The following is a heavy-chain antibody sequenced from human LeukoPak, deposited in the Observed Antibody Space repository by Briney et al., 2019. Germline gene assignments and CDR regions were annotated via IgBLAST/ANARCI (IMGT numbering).Heavy chain of an antibody. J-gene: IGHJ4*02. Sequence: GASVKVSCKVSGHTLTDLSTHWVRQAPGGGLEWMGGLDPENGETIYAQKFQGRVTMTEDTSTDTAYMELSSLRSEDTAVYYCARRYGDSSFFDYWGQGTLVTVSS. CDR2: LDPENGET. CDR3: ARRYGDSSFFDY. D-gene: IGHD6-6*01. CDR1: GHTLTDLS. V-gene: IGHV1-24*01.